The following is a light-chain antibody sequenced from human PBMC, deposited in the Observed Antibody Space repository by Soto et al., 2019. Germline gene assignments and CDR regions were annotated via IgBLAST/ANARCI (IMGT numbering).Light chain of an antibody. CDR2: AAS. J-gene: IGKJ3*01. Sequence: DLQMTQSPSSLSASVGDRVTITCRASQSISSYLNWYQQKPGKAPKLLIYAASSLHSGVPSRFSGSGSGTDFTLTISSLQPEDFATYYCQQKDTFGPGTKVDIK. V-gene: IGKV1-39*01. CDR3: QQKDT. CDR1: QSISSY.